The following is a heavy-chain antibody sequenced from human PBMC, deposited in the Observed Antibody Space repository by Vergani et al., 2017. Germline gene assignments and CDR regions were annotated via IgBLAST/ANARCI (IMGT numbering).Heavy chain of an antibody. Sequence: VQLVESGGGLVQPGGSLRLSCAASGFTFSTYGMHWVRQAPGKGLEWVAVIWYDGNNKYYPDSVKGRFTISRDNSKNTLYLQMNSLRAEDTAVYYCARDQTALLSLYGMDVWGQGTTVTVSS. V-gene: IGHV3-33*01. J-gene: IGHJ6*02. CDR3: ARDQTALLSLYGMDV. CDR2: IWYDGNNK. CDR1: GFTFSTYG. D-gene: IGHD5-18*01.